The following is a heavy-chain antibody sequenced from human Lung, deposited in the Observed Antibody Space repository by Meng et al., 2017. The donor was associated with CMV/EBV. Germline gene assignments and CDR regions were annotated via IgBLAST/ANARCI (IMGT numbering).Heavy chain of an antibody. V-gene: IGHV5-51*01. J-gene: IGHJ4*02. CDR1: GFTFSSYV. CDR3: ARRDYYDLGSGN. CDR2: IYPRDSDT. Sequence: GESXKISXAASGFTFSSYVMSWVRQAPGKGLEWMGIIYPRDSDTVYMMSFQGRVTISADKSINTVYLQWDSLRASDTAMYYCARRDYYDLGSGNWGQGTLVTVSS. D-gene: IGHD3-10*01.